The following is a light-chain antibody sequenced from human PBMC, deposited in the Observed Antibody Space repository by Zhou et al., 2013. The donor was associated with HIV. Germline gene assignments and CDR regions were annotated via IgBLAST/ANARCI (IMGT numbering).Light chain of an antibody. CDR2: AAS. Sequence: DIQMTQSPSSLSASVGDRVTITCRASQGIRNDLGWYQQKAGKAPKRLISAASSLQSGVPPRFSGSGSGTDFTLAINNVQPDDFATYYCQQSLRFPLTFGGATKL. CDR3: QQSLRFPLT. CDR1: QGIRND. V-gene: IGKV1-17*02. J-gene: IGKJ4*01.